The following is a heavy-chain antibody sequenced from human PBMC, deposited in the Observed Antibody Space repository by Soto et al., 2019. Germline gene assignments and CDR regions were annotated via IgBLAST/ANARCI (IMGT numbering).Heavy chain of an antibody. V-gene: IGHV4-30-4*01. Sequence: SETLSLTCTVSGGSISSGDYYWSWIRQPPGKGLEWIGYIYYSGSTYYNPSLKSRVTISVDTSKNQFSLKLSSVTAADTAVYYCARVVVVPAANYYGMDVWGQGTTVTLSS. CDR1: GGSISSGDYY. CDR2: IYYSGST. J-gene: IGHJ6*02. CDR3: ARVVVVPAANYYGMDV. D-gene: IGHD2-2*01.